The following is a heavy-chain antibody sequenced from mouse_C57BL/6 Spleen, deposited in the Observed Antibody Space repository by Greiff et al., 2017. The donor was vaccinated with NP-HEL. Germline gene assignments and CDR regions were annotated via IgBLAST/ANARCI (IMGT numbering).Heavy chain of an antibody. J-gene: IGHJ1*03. Sequence: VQLQQSGPELVKPGASVKMSCKASGYTFTDYYMHWVKQKPGKGLEWIGEIYPGSGNTYYNEKFKGKATLTADTSSSTAYMQLSSLTSEDSAVYFCARRGYDGYLYWYFDVWGTGTTVTVSS. D-gene: IGHD2-3*01. CDR3: RRGYDGYLYWYFDV. CDR1: YTFTDYYM. V-gene: IGHV1-83*01. CDR2: YPGSGNTY.